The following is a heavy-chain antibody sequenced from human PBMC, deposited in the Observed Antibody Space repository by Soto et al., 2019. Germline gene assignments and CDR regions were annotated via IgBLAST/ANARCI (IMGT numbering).Heavy chain of an antibody. Sequence: QVQLVESGGGVVQPGRSLRLSCAASGFTLSGNDMHWVRQAPGKGPGWVAVMSYDGSRQYYADSVKGRFTISRDTSKSTLYLQTNSLTTEDTAVYYCARGGWYASWSSSDCWGQGTLVTVSS. D-gene: IGHD2-2*01. CDR1: GFTLSGND. J-gene: IGHJ4*02. CDR2: MSYDGSRQ. CDR3: ARGGWYASWSSSDC. V-gene: IGHV3-30*03.